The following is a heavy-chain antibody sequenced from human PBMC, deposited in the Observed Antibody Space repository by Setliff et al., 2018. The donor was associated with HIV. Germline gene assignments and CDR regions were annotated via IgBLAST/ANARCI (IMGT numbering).Heavy chain of an antibody. CDR2: INHSGSI. Sequence: SETLSLTCAVCGESFSGHHCSWIRQPPGKGLEWIGKINHSGSINYNPSLKSRVPISVDTFWGSVTAADTAVYYCARHSITLVVGVPERDDAFDIWGQGTMVTVSS. J-gene: IGHJ3*02. CDR3: ARHSITLVVGVPERDDAFDI. D-gene: IGHD3-22*01. CDR1: GESFSGHH. V-gene: IGHV4-34*01.